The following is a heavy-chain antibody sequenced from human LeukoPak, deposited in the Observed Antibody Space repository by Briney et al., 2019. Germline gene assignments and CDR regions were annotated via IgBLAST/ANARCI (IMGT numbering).Heavy chain of an antibody. CDR2: IYYSGST. D-gene: IGHD6-19*01. Sequence: SETLSLTCTVSGGSISSYYWSWIRQPSGKGLEWIGYIYYSGSTNYNPSLKSRVTISVDTSKNQFSLKLSSVTAADTAVYYCARDGSVDHSGNYYYYGMDVWGQGTTVTVSS. CDR1: GGSISSYY. J-gene: IGHJ6*02. V-gene: IGHV4-59*01. CDR3: ARDGSVDHSGNYYYYGMDV.